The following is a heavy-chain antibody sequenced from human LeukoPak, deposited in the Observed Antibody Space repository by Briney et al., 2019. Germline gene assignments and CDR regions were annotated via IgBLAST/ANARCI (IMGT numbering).Heavy chain of an antibody. CDR3: ARDSLYSYGVDY. CDR1: EFSVGSNY. CDR2: ISSSSSYI. Sequence: PGGSLRLSCAASEFSVGSNYMTWVRQAPGKGLEWVSSISSSSSYIYYADSVKGRFTISRDNAKNSLYLQMNSLRAEDTAVYYCARDSLYSYGVDYWGQGTLVTVSS. J-gene: IGHJ4*02. D-gene: IGHD5-18*01. V-gene: IGHV3-21*01.